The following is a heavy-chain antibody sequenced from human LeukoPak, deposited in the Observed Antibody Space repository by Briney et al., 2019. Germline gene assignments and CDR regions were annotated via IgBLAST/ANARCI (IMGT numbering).Heavy chain of an antibody. CDR3: ARGPYGDYVDAFDI. CDR2: ISDSSSII. V-gene: IGHV3-48*01. CDR1: GFTFSTYT. J-gene: IGHJ3*02. Sequence: HPGGSLRLSCAASGFTFSTYTMNWVRQAPGKGLEWVSYISDSSSIIYYADSVKGRFTISRDNAKNSLYLQMDSLRAEDTAMYYCARGPYGDYVDAFDIWGQGTMVTVSS. D-gene: IGHD4-17*01.